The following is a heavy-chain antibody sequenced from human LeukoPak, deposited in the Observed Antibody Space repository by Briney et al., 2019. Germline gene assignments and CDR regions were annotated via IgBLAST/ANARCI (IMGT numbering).Heavy chain of an antibody. CDR3: ARVKGDFWSGRYYFDY. V-gene: IGHV4-34*01. D-gene: IGHD3-3*01. CDR1: GGSFSGYY. Sequence: SETLSLTCAVYGGSFSGYYWSWIRQPPGKGLEWIGEINHSGSTNYNPSLKSRVTISVDTSKNQFSLKLRSVTAADTAVYYCARVKGDFWSGRYYFDYWGQGTLVTVSS. CDR2: INHSGST. J-gene: IGHJ4*02.